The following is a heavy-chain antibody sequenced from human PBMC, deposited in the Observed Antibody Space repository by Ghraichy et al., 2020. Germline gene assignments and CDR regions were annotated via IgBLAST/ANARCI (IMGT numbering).Heavy chain of an antibody. D-gene: IGHD4-23*01. Sequence: GSLRLSCAASGFTFSSYGMHWVRQAPGKGLEWVAVIWYDGSNKYYADSVKGRFTISRDNSKNTLYLQMNSLRAEDTAVYYCARDLNYGGNSNFDYWGQGTLVTASS. V-gene: IGHV3-33*01. J-gene: IGHJ4*02. CDR3: ARDLNYGGNSNFDY. CDR2: IWYDGSNK. CDR1: GFTFSSYG.